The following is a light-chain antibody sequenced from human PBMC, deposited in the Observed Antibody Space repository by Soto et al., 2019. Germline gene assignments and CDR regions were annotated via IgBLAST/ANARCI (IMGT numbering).Light chain of an antibody. Sequence: ESVVTQSPGTLSLSPGQRATLSCRASQSVNSNYLAWYQQKPGQAPRLLIYGASTRATGIPDRFSGSGSGTDFTLTISRLEPEDSAVYYCQQYGSSPTWTFGQGTKVDIK. J-gene: IGKJ1*01. V-gene: IGKV3-20*01. CDR2: GAS. CDR3: QQYGSSPTWT. CDR1: QSVNSNY.